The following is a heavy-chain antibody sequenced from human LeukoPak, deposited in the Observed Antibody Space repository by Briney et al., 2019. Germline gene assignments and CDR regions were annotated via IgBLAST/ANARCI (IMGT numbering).Heavy chain of an antibody. J-gene: IGHJ3*02. CDR1: GGSISSYY. CDR2: IYYSGST. CDR3: ARHGSEYYGSGSYYRPYDAFDI. D-gene: IGHD3-10*01. Sequence: SETLSLTCTVSGGSISSYYWSWIRQPPGKGLEWIGYIYYSGSTNYNPSLESRVTISVDTSKNQFSLRLSSVTAADTAVYHCARHGSEYYGSGSYYRPYDAFDIWGQGTMVTVSS. V-gene: IGHV4-59*08.